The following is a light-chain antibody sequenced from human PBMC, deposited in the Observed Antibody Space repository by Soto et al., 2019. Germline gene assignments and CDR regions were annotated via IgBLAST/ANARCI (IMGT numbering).Light chain of an antibody. Sequence: QSALTQPASVSGSPGQSITISCTGTSSDVGSYNLVSWYQQHPGKAPKLMIYEGSKRPSGVSNRFSGSKSGNTAPLTISGLQAEDEADYYCCSYAGSSTVVVFGGGTKLTVL. CDR1: SSDVGSYNL. CDR2: EGS. J-gene: IGLJ2*01. CDR3: CSYAGSSTVVV. V-gene: IGLV2-23*01.